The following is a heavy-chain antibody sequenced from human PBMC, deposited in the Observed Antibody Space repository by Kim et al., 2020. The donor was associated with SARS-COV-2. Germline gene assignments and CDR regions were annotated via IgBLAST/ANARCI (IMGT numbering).Heavy chain of an antibody. J-gene: IGHJ6*02. CDR2: IDWDDDK. CDR3: ARIEYDFLTGSLSGRDV. V-gene: IGHV2-70*11. D-gene: IGHD3-9*01. Sequence: SGPTLVNPTQTLTLTCTFSGFSLSTSGMCVSWIRQPPGKALEWLARIDWDDDKYYSTSLKTRLTISKDTSKNQVVLTMTNMDPVDTATYYCARIEYDFLTGSLSGRDVWGQGTTVTVSS. CDR1: GFSLSTSGMC.